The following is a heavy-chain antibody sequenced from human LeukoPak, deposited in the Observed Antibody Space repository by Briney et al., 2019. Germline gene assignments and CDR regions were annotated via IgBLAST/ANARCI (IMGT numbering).Heavy chain of an antibody. CDR2: IYYSGST. J-gene: IGHJ4*02. D-gene: IGHD6-13*01. Sequence: SETLSLTCTVSGGSISNYYWSWIRQPPGKGLEWIGYIYYSGSTNYNPSLKSRVTISVDTSKNQFSLKLSSVTAADTAVYYCASTGYRPSRFDYWGQGTLVTVSS. CDR1: GGSISNYY. V-gene: IGHV4-59*01. CDR3: ASTGYRPSRFDY.